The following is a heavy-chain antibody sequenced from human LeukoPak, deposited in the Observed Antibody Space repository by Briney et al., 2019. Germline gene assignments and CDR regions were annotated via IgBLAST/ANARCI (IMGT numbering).Heavy chain of an antibody. J-gene: IGHJ4*02. CDR3: ASGFDYGDYETFDY. D-gene: IGHD4-17*01. CDR1: GFTFSSHA. CDR2: ISGSGGST. Sequence: GGSLRLSCAASGFTFSSHAMSWVRQAPGKGLEWVSAISGSGGSTYYADSVKGRFTISRDNSKNTLYLQMNSLRAEDTAVYYCASGFDYGDYETFDYWGQGTLVTVSS. V-gene: IGHV3-23*01.